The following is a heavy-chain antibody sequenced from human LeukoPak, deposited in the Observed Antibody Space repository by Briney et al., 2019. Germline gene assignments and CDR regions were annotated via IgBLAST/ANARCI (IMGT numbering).Heavy chain of an antibody. Sequence: PGGSLRLSCAASGFTFSSYWMHWVRQAPGKGLVWVSRINSDGNSTSYADSVKGRFTISRDNAKNTLYLQMNSLRAEDTAVYYCARGLEDYYDSSGYMPLDYWGQGTLVTVSS. V-gene: IGHV3-74*01. J-gene: IGHJ4*02. CDR3: ARGLEDYYDSSGYMPLDY. CDR2: INSDGNST. CDR1: GFTFSSYW. D-gene: IGHD3-22*01.